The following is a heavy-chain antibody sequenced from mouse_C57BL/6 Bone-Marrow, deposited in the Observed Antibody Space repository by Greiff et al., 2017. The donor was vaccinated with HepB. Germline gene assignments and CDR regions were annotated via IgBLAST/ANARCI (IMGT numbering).Heavy chain of an antibody. D-gene: IGHD2-2*01. CDR1: GYTFTDYE. Sequence: VQLQQSGAELVRPGASVTLSCKASGYTFTDYEMHWVKQTPVHGLEWIGAIDPETGGTAYNQKFKGKAILTADKSSSTAYMELRSLTSEDSAVYCCTRVGWDGYDGYWGQGTTLTVSS. CDR3: TRVGWDGYDGY. V-gene: IGHV1-15*01. CDR2: IDPETGGT. J-gene: IGHJ2*01.